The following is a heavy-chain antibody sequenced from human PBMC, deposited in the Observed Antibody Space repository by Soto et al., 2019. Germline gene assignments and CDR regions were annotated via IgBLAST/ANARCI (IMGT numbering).Heavy chain of an antibody. CDR2: ISAYNGNT. CDR3: AREAPGDYDSTGFYYDVELDY. J-gene: IGHJ4*01. D-gene: IGHD3-22*01. V-gene: IGHV1-18*01. Sequence: ASVKVSCKASGYTFKMYGISWVRQAPGQGLEWMGWISAYNGNTNYAQKFQGRVTMTTDTSTSTAYMELRSLRSDDTAVYCCAREAPGDYDSTGFYYDVELDYWG. CDR1: GYTFKMYG.